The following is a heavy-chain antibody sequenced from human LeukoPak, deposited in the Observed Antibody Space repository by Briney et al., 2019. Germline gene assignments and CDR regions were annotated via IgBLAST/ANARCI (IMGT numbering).Heavy chain of an antibody. CDR2: ISSSSSTI. CDR1: GFTFSSYS. CDR3: ARDLSYYDSSGPELGY. Sequence: GGSLRLSCAASGFTFSSYSMNWVRQAPGKGLEWVSYISSSSSTIYYADSVKGRFTISRDNAKNSLYLQMNSLRAEDTAVYYCARDLSYYDSSGPELGYWGQGTLVTVSS. V-gene: IGHV3-48*01. D-gene: IGHD3-22*01. J-gene: IGHJ4*02.